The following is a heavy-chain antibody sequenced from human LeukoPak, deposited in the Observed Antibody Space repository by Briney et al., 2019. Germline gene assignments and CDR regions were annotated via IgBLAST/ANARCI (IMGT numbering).Heavy chain of an antibody. CDR1: GGTFSSYA. V-gene: IGHV1-69*05. J-gene: IGHJ4*02. Sequence: SVKLSCKASGGTFSSYAISWVRQAPGHGLEWMGGIIPIFGTANYAQKFQGRVTITTDESTSTAYMELSSLRYEDTAVYSCARVGGHDYGHFAFDYWGQGTLVTVSS. CDR2: IIPIFGTA. D-gene: IGHD4-17*01. CDR3: ARVGGHDYGHFAFDY.